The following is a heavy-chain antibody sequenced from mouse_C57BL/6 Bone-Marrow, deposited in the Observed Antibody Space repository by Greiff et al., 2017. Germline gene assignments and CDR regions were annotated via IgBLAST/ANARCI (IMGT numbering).Heavy chain of an antibody. D-gene: IGHD2-2*01. CDR3: ARYYGYDVFAY. CDR1: GFTFTDYY. Sequence: EVKLEESGGGLVQPGGSLSLSCAASGFTFTDYYMSWVRQPPGKALEWLGFIRNKANGYTTEYSASVKGRFTISRDNSQSILYLQMNALRAEDSATYYCARYYGYDVFAYWGQGTLVTVSA. J-gene: IGHJ3*01. V-gene: IGHV7-3*01. CDR2: IRNKANGYTT.